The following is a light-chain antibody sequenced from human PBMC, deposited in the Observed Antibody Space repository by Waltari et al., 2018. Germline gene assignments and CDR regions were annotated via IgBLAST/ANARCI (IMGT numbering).Light chain of an antibody. CDR3: QQYNNWPPYT. V-gene: IGKV3-15*01. CDR1: QSISTN. CDR2: RAS. Sequence: EIVMTQSPATLSVSPGERATLSCRASQSISTNLAWYHQKPGQAPRLLIYRASTRATGISARFTGSGSGTEFTLTISSLQSEDFAVYYCQQYNNWPPYTFGQGTKLEIK. J-gene: IGKJ2*01.